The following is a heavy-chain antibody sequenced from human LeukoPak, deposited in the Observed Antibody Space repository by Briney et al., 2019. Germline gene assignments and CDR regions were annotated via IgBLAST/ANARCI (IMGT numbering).Heavy chain of an antibody. D-gene: IGHD2-2*01. J-gene: IGHJ4*02. CDR3: ARAAVDCSSTSCYPY. CDR1: GYTFTSYD. V-gene: IGHV1-8*01. CDR2: MNPNSGNT. Sequence: ASVKVSCKASGYTFTSYDINWVRQATGQGLEWMGWMNPNSGNTGYAQKFQGRVTMTRNTSISTAYMELSRLRSDDTAVYYCARAAVDCSSTSCYPYWGQGTLVTVSS.